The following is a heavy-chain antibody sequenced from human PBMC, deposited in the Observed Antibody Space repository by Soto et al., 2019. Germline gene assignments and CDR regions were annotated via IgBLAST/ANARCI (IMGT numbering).Heavy chain of an antibody. D-gene: IGHD3-22*01. CDR3: ARGGQYYYDGSGYLGNWFDP. Sequence: PSETMSVTCAVADGSISSGGYSWSWIRQPPGKGLEWIGYIYHGGSTYYNPSLKSRVTISVDRSKNQFSLTLSSVTAADTAVYYCARGGQYYYDGSGYLGNWFDPWGQGTLVTVSS. CDR1: DGSISSGGYS. V-gene: IGHV4-30-2*01. CDR2: IYHGGST. J-gene: IGHJ5*02.